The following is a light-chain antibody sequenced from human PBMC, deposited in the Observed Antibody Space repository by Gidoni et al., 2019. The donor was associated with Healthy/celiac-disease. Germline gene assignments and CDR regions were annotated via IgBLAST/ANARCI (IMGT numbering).Light chain of an antibody. CDR1: QSVSSH. J-gene: IGKJ3*01. V-gene: IGKV3-11*01. CDR3: QQRSNWPT. CDR2: DAS. Sequence: EIVLTQSPATLSLSPGERATLSCRASQSVSSHLAWYQQKPGQAPRLLIYDASNRATGIPARFSGSGSGTDFTLTISSLEPEDFAVYYCQQRSNWPTFGPGPKVDIK.